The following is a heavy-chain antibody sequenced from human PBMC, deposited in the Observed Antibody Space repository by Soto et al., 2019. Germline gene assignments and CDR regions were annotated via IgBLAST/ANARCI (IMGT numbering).Heavy chain of an antibody. J-gene: IGHJ5*02. CDR1: GYSFTSYW. CDR2: IDPSDSYT. D-gene: IGHD3-3*01. CDR3: ARHGGGYNWFDP. Sequence: GESLKLSCKGSGYSFTSYWISWVRQMPGKGLEWMGRIDPSDSYTNYSPSFQGHVTISADKSISTAYLQWSSLKASDTAMYYCARHGGGYNWFDPWGQGTLVTVSS. V-gene: IGHV5-10-1*01.